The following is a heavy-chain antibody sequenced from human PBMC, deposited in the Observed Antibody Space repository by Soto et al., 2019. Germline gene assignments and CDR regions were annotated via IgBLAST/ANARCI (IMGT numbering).Heavy chain of an antibody. CDR1: GFTFRNYG. CDR3: ARRDSIDCDYGMVV. Sequence: QVQLVESGGGVVQTGRSLRLSCAASGFTFRNYGMHWVRQAPGTGLEWVACIWYDGSNKSYADSVKGRFTISRDKSKNSLYLQRNSLRAGDTAVYYCARRDSIDCDYGMVVWGQGTTVTVCS. J-gene: IGHJ6*02. D-gene: IGHD2-21*02. V-gene: IGHV3-33*01. CDR2: IWYDGSNK.